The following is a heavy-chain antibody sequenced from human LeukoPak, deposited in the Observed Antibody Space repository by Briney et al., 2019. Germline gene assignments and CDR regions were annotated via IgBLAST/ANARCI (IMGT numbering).Heavy chain of an antibody. CDR3: AKDSSSWYFRWFDP. D-gene: IGHD6-13*01. Sequence: GGSLRLSCAASGFTFSNYEMHWVRQAPGKGLEWVSYISSSGSDIYYADSVKGRFTISRDNAKNSLYLQMNSLRAEDTALYYCAKDSSSWYFRWFDPWGQGTLVTVSS. CDR1: GFTFSNYE. J-gene: IGHJ5*02. V-gene: IGHV3-48*03. CDR2: ISSSGSDI.